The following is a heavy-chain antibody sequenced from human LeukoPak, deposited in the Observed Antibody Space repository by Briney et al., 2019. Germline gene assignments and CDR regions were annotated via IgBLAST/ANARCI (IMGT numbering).Heavy chain of an antibody. CDR2: IKGDGIST. J-gene: IGHJ4*02. CDR3: AKDHYWSIDY. CDR1: GFMLSSTW. D-gene: IGHD3-3*01. Sequence: GGSLRLSCAASGFMLSSTWMHWVRHAPGQGLVWVSRIKGDGISTNYADSVKGRFTISRDIAKNTLYLQMNSLRAEDTGVYYCAKDHYWSIDYWGRGTLVTVS. V-gene: IGHV3-74*01.